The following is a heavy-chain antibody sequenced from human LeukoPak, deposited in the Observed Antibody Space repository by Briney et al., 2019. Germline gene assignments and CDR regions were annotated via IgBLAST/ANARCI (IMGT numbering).Heavy chain of an antibody. V-gene: IGHV5-51*01. CDR2: IYPGDSDT. CDR3: ARQTTVTTGLKSRDAFDI. CDR1: GYSFTSYW. Sequence: GESLKISCKGSGYSFTSYWIGWVRQMPGKGLEWMGIIYPGDSDTRYSPSFQGQVTISADKSISTAYLQWSSLKASDTAMYYCARQTTVTTGLKSRDAFDIWGQGTMVTVSS. D-gene: IGHD4-17*01. J-gene: IGHJ3*02.